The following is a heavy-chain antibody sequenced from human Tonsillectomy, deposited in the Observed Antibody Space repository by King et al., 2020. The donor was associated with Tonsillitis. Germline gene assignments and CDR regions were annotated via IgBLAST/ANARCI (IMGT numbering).Heavy chain of an antibody. CDR3: ARDRGGFEI. J-gene: IGHJ3*02. D-gene: IGHD3-10*01. V-gene: IGHV3-7*03. CDR2: IKQDGSEK. Sequence: VQLVESGGGLVQPGGSLRLSCAVSGFTLSSYWMTWVRQAPGKGLEWVANIKQDGSEKYYVDSVKGRFTISRDNAKNSLYLQINSLRAEDTAVYYCARDRGGFEIWGQGTMVTVA. CDR1: GFTLSSYW.